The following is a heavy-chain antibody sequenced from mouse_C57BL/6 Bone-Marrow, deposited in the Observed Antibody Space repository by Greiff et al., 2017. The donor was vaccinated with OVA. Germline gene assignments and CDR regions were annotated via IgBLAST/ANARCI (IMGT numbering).Heavy chain of an antibody. CDR2: INSNNGGT. CDR1: GYTFTDYN. D-gene: IGHD2-14*01. Sequence: EVQLQESGPELAKPGASVKIPCKASGYTFTDYNMDWVKQSHGKSLEWIGDINSNNGGTIYNQKFKGKATLTVDKSSSTAYMELRSLTSEDTAVYYCARGGYYKYDGGAWFAYWGQGTLVTVSA. J-gene: IGHJ3*01. CDR3: ARGGYYKYDGGAWFAY. V-gene: IGHV1-18*01.